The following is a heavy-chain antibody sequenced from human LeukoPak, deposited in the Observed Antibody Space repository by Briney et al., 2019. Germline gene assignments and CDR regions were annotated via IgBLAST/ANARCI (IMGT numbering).Heavy chain of an antibody. CDR3: ARPPSTLPAVIPDY. CDR1: GFTFGDYA. CDR2: IKSKSYGGTT. Sequence: PGGSLRLSCTASGFTFGDYAMSWVRQAPRKGLEWVGFIKSKSYGGTTEYDASVKDRFTISRDDSNSVTYLQMNSLKTEDTAVYYCARPPSTLPAVIPDYWGQGTLVTVSS. V-gene: IGHV3-49*04. D-gene: IGHD2-2*01. J-gene: IGHJ4*02.